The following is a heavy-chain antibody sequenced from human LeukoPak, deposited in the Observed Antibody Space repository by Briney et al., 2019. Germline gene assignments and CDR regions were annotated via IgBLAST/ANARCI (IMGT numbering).Heavy chain of an antibody. Sequence: ASGKVSCKASGYSFTAYYIHWVRQAPGQGLEWLGTINPSSGGNVGTTPPQKFQGRVTMTRDTSTSTVYMELNSLRYEDTAVYYCARVVVPGEEPYFDAWGQGTLVTVSS. D-gene: IGHD6-19*01. CDR3: ARVVVPGEEPYFDA. CDR1: GYSFTAYY. CDR2: INPSSGGNVGT. V-gene: IGHV1-46*01. J-gene: IGHJ4*02.